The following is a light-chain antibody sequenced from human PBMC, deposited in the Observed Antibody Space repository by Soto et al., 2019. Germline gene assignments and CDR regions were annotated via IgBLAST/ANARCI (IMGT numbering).Light chain of an antibody. CDR1: QGISSY. CDR3: QQLNSYPWT. Sequence: DIQMTQSPSSLSASVGDRVTITCRASQGISSYLAWYQQKPGKAPKLLIYAASTLQSGVPSRFSGSGSGTEFTLTISSLQPEDFATYYCQQLNSYPWTFGQGTKVAIK. V-gene: IGKV1-9*01. J-gene: IGKJ1*01. CDR2: AAS.